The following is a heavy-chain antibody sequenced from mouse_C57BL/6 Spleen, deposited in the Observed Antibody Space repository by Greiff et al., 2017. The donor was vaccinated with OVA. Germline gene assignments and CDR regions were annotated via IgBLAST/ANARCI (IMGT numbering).Heavy chain of an antibody. V-gene: IGHV1-82*01. CDR1: GYAFSSSW. Sequence: QVQLQQSGPELVKPGASVKISCKASGYAFSSSWMNWVKQRPGKGLEWIGRIYPGDGDTNYNGKFKGNATLTADKSSSTAYMQLISLTSEASAVYFCARRAMDYWGQGTSVTGSS. CDR3: ARRAMDY. CDR2: IYPGDGDT. J-gene: IGHJ4*01.